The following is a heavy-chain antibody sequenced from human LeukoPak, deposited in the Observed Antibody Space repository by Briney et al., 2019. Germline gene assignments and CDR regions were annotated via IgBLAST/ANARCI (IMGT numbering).Heavy chain of an antibody. CDR2: IYYSGST. D-gene: IGHD5-24*01. V-gene: IGHV4-31*03. J-gene: IGHJ4*02. Sequence: SETLSLTCTVSGGSISSGGYYWSWIRQHPGKGLEWIGYIYYSGSTYYNPSLKSRVTISVDTSKNQFSLKLSSVTAADTAVYYCARVSVRDSYDYDIDYWGQGTLVTVSS. CDR1: GGSISSGGYY. CDR3: ARVSVRDSYDYDIDY.